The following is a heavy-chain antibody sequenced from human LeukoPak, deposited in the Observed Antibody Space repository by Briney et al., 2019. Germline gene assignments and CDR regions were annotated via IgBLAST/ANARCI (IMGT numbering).Heavy chain of an antibody. CDR1: GVSINNNF. V-gene: IGHV4-59*08. CDR3: ARHRDYYDT. J-gene: IGHJ4*01. D-gene: IGHD3-22*01. Sequence: SETLSLTCTVSGVSINNNFWTWIRQPLGKGLEWIGYIYSSGSANYNPSLKSRVIISGDTSKNQISLNLTSVTAADTAVYFCARHRDYYDTWGHGTLVTVSS. CDR2: IYSSGSA.